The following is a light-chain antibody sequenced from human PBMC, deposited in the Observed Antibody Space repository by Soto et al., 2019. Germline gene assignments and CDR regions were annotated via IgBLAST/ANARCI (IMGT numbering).Light chain of an antibody. CDR2: EVL. CDR3: CSYTTTSTFV. J-gene: IGLJ2*01. Sequence: QAVVTQPASVSGSPGQSITISCTGTSSDVGGYNYVSWYQQHPGKVPKLMIFEVLRRPSGISNRFSGSKSGNTASLTISGLQAEDEADYYCCSYTTTSTFVFGGGTKVTVL. V-gene: IGLV2-14*01. CDR1: SSDVGGYNY.